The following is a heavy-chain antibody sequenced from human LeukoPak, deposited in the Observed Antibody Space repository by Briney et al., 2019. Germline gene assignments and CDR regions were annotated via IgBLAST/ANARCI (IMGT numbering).Heavy chain of an antibody. CDR1: GFTFSSYC. CDR3: AREDGYCSGGNCYSYFDS. J-gene: IGHJ4*02. V-gene: IGHV3-21*01. D-gene: IGHD2-15*01. CDR2: ISSSSSYI. Sequence: GGSLRLSCAASGFTFSSYCMNWVRQATGKGLEWVSCISSSSSYIYYADSVKGRFTISRDNAKNSLYLQMNSLRAEDTAVYYCAREDGYCSGGNCYSYFDSWGQGTLVTVSS.